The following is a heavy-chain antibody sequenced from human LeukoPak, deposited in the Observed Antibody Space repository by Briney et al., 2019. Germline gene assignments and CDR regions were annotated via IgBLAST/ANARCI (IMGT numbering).Heavy chain of an antibody. CDR1: GFTFSSYA. J-gene: IGHJ4*02. CDR2: ISGSGGST. D-gene: IGHD6-6*01. CDR3: AIDGLAAARRRGYYFDY. Sequence: QAGGSLRLSCAASGFTFSSYAMSWVRQAPGKGLEWVSAISGSGGSTYYADSVKGRFTISRDNSKNTLYLQMNSLRAEDTAVYYCAIDGLAAARRRGYYFDYWGQGTLVTVSS. V-gene: IGHV3-23*01.